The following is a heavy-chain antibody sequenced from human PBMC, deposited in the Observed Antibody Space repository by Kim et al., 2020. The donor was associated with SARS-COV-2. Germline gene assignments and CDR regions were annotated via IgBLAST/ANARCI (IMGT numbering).Heavy chain of an antibody. D-gene: IGHD1-1*01. J-gene: IGHJ4*02. V-gene: IGHV3-66*01. CDR3: ARDANGQHYFDY. Sequence: FYADSVKGRFTISRDNSKNTLYLQMTSLRAEDKAVYYCARDANGQHYFDYWGQGTLVTVSS.